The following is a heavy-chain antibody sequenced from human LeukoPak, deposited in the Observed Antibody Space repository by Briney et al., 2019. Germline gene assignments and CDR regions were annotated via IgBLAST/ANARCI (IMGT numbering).Heavy chain of an antibody. CDR3: ARVSSSSGWALDY. D-gene: IGHD6-13*01. Sequence: PGGSLRLSCAASGFTFSSYWMHWVRQAPGKGLVWVSRINTDGSSTSYADSVKGRFTVSRDNAKNTLYLQMNSLRAEDTAVYYCARVSSSSGWALDYWGQGTLVTVSS. J-gene: IGHJ4*02. V-gene: IGHV3-74*01. CDR2: INTDGSST. CDR1: GFTFSSYW.